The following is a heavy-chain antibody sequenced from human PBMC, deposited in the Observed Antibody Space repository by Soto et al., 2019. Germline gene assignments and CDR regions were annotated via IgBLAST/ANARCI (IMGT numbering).Heavy chain of an antibody. CDR1: GGSISSSSYF. V-gene: IGHV4-39*01. Sequence: QLQLQESGPGLVKPSETLSLTCSVSGGSISSSSYFWGWIRQPPGKGLEWIGSIYYSGSTYYNPSLTSRFAVCVDTSKNQFPLELRSVTAADPAVYYCAIHPSVFWFAPWGQGTLVTVSS. D-gene: IGHD6-19*01. CDR3: AIHPSVFWFAP. CDR2: IYYSGST. J-gene: IGHJ5*02.